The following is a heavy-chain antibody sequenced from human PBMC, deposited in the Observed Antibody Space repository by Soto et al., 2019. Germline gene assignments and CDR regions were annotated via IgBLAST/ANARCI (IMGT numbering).Heavy chain of an antibody. J-gene: IGHJ6*02. CDR3: AKAYRGPYYNVSGSSVSDSCMDV. Sequence: ASVKVSCKASGYTFTGYYMHWVRQAPGQGLEWMGWINPNSGGTNYAQKFQGWVTMTRDTSISTAYMELSRLRSDDTAVYYCAKAYRGPYYNVSGSSVSDSCMDVWGHGTTVTVSS. CDR1: GYTFTGYY. V-gene: IGHV1-2*04. D-gene: IGHD3-10*01. CDR2: INPNSGGT.